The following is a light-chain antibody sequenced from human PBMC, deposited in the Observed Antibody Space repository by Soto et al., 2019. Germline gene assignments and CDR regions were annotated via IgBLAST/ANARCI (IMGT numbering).Light chain of an antibody. CDR2: EVS. CDR1: SSDVGRYNC. J-gene: IGLJ1*01. V-gene: IGLV2-18*02. Sequence: QSALTQPPSVSGSPVQSVTISCTGTSSDVGRYNCVSWYQQPPGTAPKLMIYEVSNRPSGVPDRFSGSKSGNTASLTISGLPPEDEADYYSNSYPSSSTYVFGTGTKVTVL. CDR3: NSYPSSSTYV.